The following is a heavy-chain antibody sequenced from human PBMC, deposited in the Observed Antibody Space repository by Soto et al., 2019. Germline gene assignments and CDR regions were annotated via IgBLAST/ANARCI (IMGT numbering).Heavy chain of an antibody. D-gene: IGHD6-25*01. Sequence: EVQLVQSGAEVKKPGESLRISCKGSGYSFTSYWISWVRQMPGKGLEWMGRIDPRDSSTNYSPSFQGHFTISADKSIRCACLQSRSLKVTDTVMYCCASHPCLAAGGSTNFDYWGQGTLVTVSS. CDR2: IDPRDSST. V-gene: IGHV5-10-1*01. CDR1: GYSFTSYW. J-gene: IGHJ4*02. CDR3: ASHPCLAAGGSTNFDY.